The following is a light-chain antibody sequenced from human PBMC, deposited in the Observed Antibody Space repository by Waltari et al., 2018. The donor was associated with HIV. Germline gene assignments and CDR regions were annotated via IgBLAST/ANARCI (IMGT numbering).Light chain of an antibody. CDR3: QSADSSGSSRV. Sequence: SYELTQPPSVSVSPGQTARITCSGDSLPKQYVYWYQQRPGRAPVLVIYKDSERPSAIPERFSGSRSGTTVTLTISGVQADDEADYYCQSADSSGSSRVFGGGTKLTV. V-gene: IGLV3-25*03. CDR1: SLPKQY. CDR2: KDS. J-gene: IGLJ3*02.